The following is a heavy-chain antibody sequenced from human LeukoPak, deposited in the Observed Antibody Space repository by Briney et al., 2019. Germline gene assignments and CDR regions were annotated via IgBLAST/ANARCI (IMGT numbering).Heavy chain of an antibody. CDR1: GFTVSSNY. V-gene: IGHV3-53*04. CDR2: IYTDGST. J-gene: IGHJ6*02. Sequence: PGGSLILSCAASGFTVSSNYMTWVRQAPGKGLEWVSLIYTDGSTYYADSVKGRFTISRHNSKNTLYIQMNSLGADDTAVYYCATGYSGYRRSYYYGMDVWGQGTTVTVSS. CDR3: ATGYSGYRRSYYYGMDV. D-gene: IGHD5-12*01.